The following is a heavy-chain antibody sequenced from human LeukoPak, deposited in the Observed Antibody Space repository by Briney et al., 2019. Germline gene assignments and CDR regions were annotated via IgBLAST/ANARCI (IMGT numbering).Heavy chain of an antibody. J-gene: IGHJ6*03. D-gene: IGHD3-10*01. CDR2: INPNSGGT. CDR1: GYTFTVYY. CDR3: ARDRDTNYYYYYMDV. V-gene: IGHV1-2*02. Sequence: ASVKVSCKASGYTFTVYYMHWVRQAPGQGLEWMGWINPNSGGTNYAQKFQGRVTMTRDTSISTAYMELSSLRSDDTAVYYCARDRDTNYYYYYMDVWGKGTTVTISS.